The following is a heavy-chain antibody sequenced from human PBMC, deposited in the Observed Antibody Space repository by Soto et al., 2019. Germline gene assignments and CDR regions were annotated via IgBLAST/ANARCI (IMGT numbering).Heavy chain of an antibody. D-gene: IGHD2-21*02. CDR2: IILPFGTA. CDR1: GGTFSNYA. J-gene: IGHJ3*01. CDR3: VRGDKGGFDL. Sequence: SVKVSCKASGGTFSNYAISWVRQAPGQGLEWMGGIILPFGTANYAQKFQGRVTITADESMTTAYMELSGLRSEDTAVYYCVRGDKGGFDLWGQGTTVTVSS. V-gene: IGHV1-69*13.